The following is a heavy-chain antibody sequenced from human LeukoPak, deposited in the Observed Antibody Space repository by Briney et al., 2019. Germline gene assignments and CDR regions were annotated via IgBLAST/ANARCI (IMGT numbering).Heavy chain of an antibody. CDR2: ISYDGSNK. CDR3: AKISPSGWGVYYFDY. J-gene: IGHJ4*02. D-gene: IGHD6-19*01. Sequence: PGGSLRLSCAASGFTFSSYAMHWVRQAPGKGLEWVAVISYDGSNKYYADSVKGRFTISRDNSKNTLYLQMNSLRAEDTAVYYCAKISPSGWGVYYFDYWGQGTLVTVSS. CDR1: GFTFSSYA. V-gene: IGHV3-30-3*02.